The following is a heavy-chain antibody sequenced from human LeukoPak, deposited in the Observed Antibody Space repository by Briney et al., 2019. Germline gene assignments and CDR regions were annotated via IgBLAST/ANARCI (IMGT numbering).Heavy chain of an antibody. J-gene: IGHJ4*02. CDR2: IYHSGST. Sequence: PSQTLSLTCAVSGGSISSGGYSWSWIRQPPGKGLEWIGYIYHSGSTYYNPSLKGRVTISVDRSKNQFSLKLSSVTAADTAVYYCARESGRGASYFDYWGQGTLVTVSS. V-gene: IGHV4-30-2*01. CDR3: ARESGRGASYFDY. CDR1: GGSISSGGYS. D-gene: IGHD1-26*01.